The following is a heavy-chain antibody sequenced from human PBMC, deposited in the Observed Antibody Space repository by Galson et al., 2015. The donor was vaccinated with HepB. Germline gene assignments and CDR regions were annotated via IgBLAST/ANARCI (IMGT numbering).Heavy chain of an antibody. J-gene: IGHJ2*01. CDR2: IGTAGDP. CDR3: ARGKQLVIGWYFDL. CDR1: GFTFSSYD. V-gene: IGHV3-13*05. Sequence: SLRLSCAASGFTFSSYDMHWVRQATGKGLEWVSAIGTAGDPYYPGSVKGRFTISRENAKNSLYLQMNSLRAGDTAVYYCARGKQLVIGWYFDLWGRGTLVTVSS. D-gene: IGHD6-13*01.